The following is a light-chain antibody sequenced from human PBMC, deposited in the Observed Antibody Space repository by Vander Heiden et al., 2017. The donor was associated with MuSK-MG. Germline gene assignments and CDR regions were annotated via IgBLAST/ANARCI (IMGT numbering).Light chain of an antibody. Sequence: EIVLTQSPGTLSLSPGERATLSCRASQSVSSSSLAWYQQRPGQAPRLLIYGASNRATGIPDRFSGSGSGTDFTLSISRLEPEDSAVYYCQQQAGEPVLFTFGHGTKVDIK. CDR2: GAS. CDR1: QSVSSSS. J-gene: IGKJ3*01. V-gene: IGKV3-20*01. CDR3: QQQAGEPVLFT.